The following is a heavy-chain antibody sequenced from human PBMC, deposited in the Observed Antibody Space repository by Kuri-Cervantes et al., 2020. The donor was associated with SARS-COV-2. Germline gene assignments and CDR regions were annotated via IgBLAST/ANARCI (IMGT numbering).Heavy chain of an antibody. D-gene: IGHD5-18*01. CDR1: GFTFSSYA. Sequence: GGSLRLSCSASGFTFSSYAMHWVRQAPGKGLEYVSAISSNGATYYAGSVKGRFTISRDNSKNTMYLQMNSLRAEDTAVYYCARAKSPNAALVPADYWGQGTLVTVSS. CDR3: ARAKSPNAALVPADY. J-gene: IGHJ4*02. CDR2: ISSNGAT. V-gene: IGHV3-64*04.